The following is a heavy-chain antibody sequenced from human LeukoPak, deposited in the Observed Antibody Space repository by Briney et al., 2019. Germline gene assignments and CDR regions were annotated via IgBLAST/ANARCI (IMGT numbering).Heavy chain of an antibody. V-gene: IGHV3-11*06. Sequence: GGSLRLSCAASGFIFSDYYMTWIRQAPGKGLEWVSDISSSRSYTNYADSVKGRFTISRDNAKNSLYLQMNSLRADDTAVYYCARQMSGIASKEIDYWGQGTLVTVSS. CDR3: ARQMSGIASKEIDY. D-gene: IGHD6-13*01. J-gene: IGHJ4*02. CDR1: GFIFSDYY. CDR2: ISSSRSYT.